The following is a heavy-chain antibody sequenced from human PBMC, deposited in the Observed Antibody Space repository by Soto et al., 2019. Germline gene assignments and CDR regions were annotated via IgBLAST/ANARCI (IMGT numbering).Heavy chain of an antibody. Sequence: SGPTLVNPTQTLTLTCTFSGFSLSTSGVGVGWIRQPPGKALEWLALIYWNDDKRYSPSLKSRLTITKDTSKNQVVLTMTNMDPVDTATYYCANRPRIQPYNENWFDPWGQGTLVPVSS. CDR1: GFSLSTSGVG. J-gene: IGHJ5*02. CDR3: ANRPRIQPYNENWFDP. V-gene: IGHV2-5*01. D-gene: IGHD5-18*01. CDR2: IYWNDDK.